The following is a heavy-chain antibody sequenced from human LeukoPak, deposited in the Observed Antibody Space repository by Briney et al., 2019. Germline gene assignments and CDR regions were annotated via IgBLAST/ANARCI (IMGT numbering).Heavy chain of an antibody. J-gene: IGHJ4*02. CDR1: DGSISSSY. V-gene: IGHV4-59*01. CDR2: VYYSGNT. Sequence: SETLSLTGTVSDGSISSSYWGWIRQPPGKRLDWIGYVYYSGNTNYNPSLKSRVTLSVDTSKNQFSLKLRSVTAADTALYYCARYASGSYYLDYWGQGTLVTVSS. D-gene: IGHD3-10*01. CDR3: ARYASGSYYLDY.